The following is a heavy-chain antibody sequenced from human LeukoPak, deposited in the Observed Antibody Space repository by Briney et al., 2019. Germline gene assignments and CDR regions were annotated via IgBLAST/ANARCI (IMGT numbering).Heavy chain of an antibody. Sequence: SETLSLTCTVSGGSVDNYYWSWVRQPPGKGLEWIGYIYYSGSTNYNPSLKSRVTISVDTSKNQFSLKLSSVTAADTAVYYCARQRGYGDYDFDYWGQGTLVTVSS. CDR1: GGSVDNYY. J-gene: IGHJ4*02. V-gene: IGHV4-59*08. D-gene: IGHD4-17*01. CDR3: ARQRGYGDYDFDY. CDR2: IYYSGST.